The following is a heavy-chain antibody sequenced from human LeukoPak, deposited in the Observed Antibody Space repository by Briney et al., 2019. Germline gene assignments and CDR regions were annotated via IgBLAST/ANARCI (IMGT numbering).Heavy chain of an antibody. J-gene: IGHJ4*02. CDR2: ISSSSSYI. CDR3: AKEPEQLIGYCSGGTCSLRY. CDR1: GFTFSSYS. Sequence: GGSLRLSCAASGFTFSSYSMNWVRQAPGKGLEWVSSISSSSSYIYYADSVKGRFTISRDNAKNSLYLQMNSLRAEDTAVYYCAKEPEQLIGYCSGGTCSLRYWGQGTLVTVSS. D-gene: IGHD2-15*01. V-gene: IGHV3-21*04.